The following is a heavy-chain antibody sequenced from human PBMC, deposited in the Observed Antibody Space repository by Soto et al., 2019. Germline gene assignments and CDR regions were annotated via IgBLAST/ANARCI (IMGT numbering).Heavy chain of an antibody. J-gene: IGHJ4*02. CDR3: ARVFKGPTEVSPAPLDY. D-gene: IGHD2-8*01. CDR2: INPGGGST. CDR1: GYTFTSYY. Sequence: ASVKVSCKASGYTFTSYYMHWVRQAPGQGLEWMGIINPGGGSTSYAQKFQGRVTMTRDTSTSTVYMELSSLRSEDTAVYYCARVFKGPTEVSPAPLDYWGQGTLVTVSS. V-gene: IGHV1-46*01.